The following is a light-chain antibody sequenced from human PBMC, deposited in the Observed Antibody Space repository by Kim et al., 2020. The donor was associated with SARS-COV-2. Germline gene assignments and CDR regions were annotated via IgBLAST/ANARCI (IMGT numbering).Light chain of an antibody. J-gene: IGLJ2*01. V-gene: IGLV3-1*01. Sequence: VSPGQKASITGSGDRLGDKNACWYQKKPGQSPVLVIYQDSRRPSGIPERFSGSNSGNTATLTISGTQAMDEADYYCQAWDSSTVVFGGGTQLTVL. CDR1: RLGDKN. CDR3: QAWDSSTVV. CDR2: QDS.